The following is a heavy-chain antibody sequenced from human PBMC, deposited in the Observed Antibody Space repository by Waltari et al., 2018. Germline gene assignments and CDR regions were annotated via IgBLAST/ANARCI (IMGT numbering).Heavy chain of an antibody. J-gene: IGHJ4*02. CDR1: GFTVRTNF. CDR2: IYSGGNT. D-gene: IGHD6-19*01. V-gene: IGHV3-53*01. Sequence: EVQLVESGGNLIQHGGSLRLSCAASGFTVRTNFLSCVRPAPGKGLEWVAIIYSGGNTYYAGSVKGRFTISRDNYKNMVYLEMNSLRAEDTAVYYCAKQSPSYTRGWYPLESWGPGTLVTVSP. CDR3: AKQSPSYTRGWYPLES.